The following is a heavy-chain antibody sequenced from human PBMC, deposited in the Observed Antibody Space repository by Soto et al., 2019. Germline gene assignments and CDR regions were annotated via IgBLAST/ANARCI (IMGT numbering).Heavy chain of an antibody. V-gene: IGHV1-69*13. CDR2: IIPIFGTA. CDR3: ARSSTSFISTNWFDP. CDR1: GGTFSSYA. Sequence: SVKVSCKASGGTFSSYAISWVRQAPGQGLEWMGGIIPIFGTANYAQKFQGRVTITADESTSTAYMELSSLRSEDTAVYYCARSSTSFISTNWFDPWGQGTLVTVSS. J-gene: IGHJ5*02. D-gene: IGHD2-2*01.